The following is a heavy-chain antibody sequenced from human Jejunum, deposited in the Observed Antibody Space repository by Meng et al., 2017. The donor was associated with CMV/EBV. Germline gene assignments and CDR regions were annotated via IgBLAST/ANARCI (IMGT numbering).Heavy chain of an antibody. Sequence: GGRRPAPGKGLEWMGTIYYSGTTDYNPSIKSRVTISEDTSKNLFSLRLSSVTAADTAVYYCARVRYASTNWLDPWGQGILVTVSS. V-gene: IGHV4-39*07. CDR3: ARVRYASTNWLDP. D-gene: IGHD2-8*01. J-gene: IGHJ5*02. CDR2: IYYSGTT.